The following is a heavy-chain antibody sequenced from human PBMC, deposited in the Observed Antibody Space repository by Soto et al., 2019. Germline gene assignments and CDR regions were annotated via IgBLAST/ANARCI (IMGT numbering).Heavy chain of an antibody. CDR1: GGTFSSYA. CDR2: IIPIFGTA. J-gene: IGHJ3*02. Sequence: QVQLVQSGAEVKKPGSSVNVSCKASGGTFSSYAISWVRQAPGQGLEWMGGIIPIFGTAHYAQKFQGRVTITADESTSTAYMELSSLRSEDTAVYYCASSPHYYDESSGEDAFDIWGQGTMVTVSS. D-gene: IGHD3-22*01. V-gene: IGHV1-69*01. CDR3: ASSPHYYDESSGEDAFDI.